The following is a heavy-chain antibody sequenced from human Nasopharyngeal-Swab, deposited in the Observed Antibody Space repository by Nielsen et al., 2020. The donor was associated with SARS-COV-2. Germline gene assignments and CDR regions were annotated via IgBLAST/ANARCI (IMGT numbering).Heavy chain of an antibody. D-gene: IGHD3-16*01. Sequence: SGPTLVKPTQTLTLTCTLSGFSLSSSGMGVGVGWIRQSPGKALEWLALILWDDDKRYSRSLKSRLTITKDTSKNQVVLTMTNMDPVDTATYYCAHVIYDTGFDIWGQGTMVTVSS. CDR3: AHVIYDTGFDI. CDR2: ILWDDDK. V-gene: IGHV2-5*02. J-gene: IGHJ3*02. CDR1: GFSLSSSGMGVG.